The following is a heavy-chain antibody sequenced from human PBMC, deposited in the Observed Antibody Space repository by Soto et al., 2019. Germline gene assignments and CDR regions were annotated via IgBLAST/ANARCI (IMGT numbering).Heavy chain of an antibody. V-gene: IGHV1-18*01. D-gene: IGHD3-9*01. CDR1: GYTFTSYG. CDR3: AREMVLRYFDWPVAPDY. CDR2: ISAYNGNT. Sequence: GASVKVSCKACGYTFTSYGISWVRQAPGQGLEWMGWISAYNGNTNYAQKLQGRVTMTTDTSTSTAYMGLRSLRSDDTAVYYCAREMVLRYFDWPVAPDYWGQGTLVTVSS. J-gene: IGHJ4*02.